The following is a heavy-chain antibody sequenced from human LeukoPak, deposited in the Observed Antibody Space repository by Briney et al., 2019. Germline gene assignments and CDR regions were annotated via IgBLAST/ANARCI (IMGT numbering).Heavy chain of an antibody. J-gene: IGHJ4*02. D-gene: IGHD3-16*01. V-gene: IGHV1-2*02. Sequence: ASVKVSCKASGYKFTDDYMHWVRQAPGQGLEFMGWINPDSGFTNYAQKFKGRVTMTRDTSISTAYSGVRSLTSDDTAVYYCAPTAEAYTSWWKVWGQGTLVTVSS. CDR3: APTAEAYTSWWKV. CDR1: GYKFTDDY. CDR2: INPDSGFT.